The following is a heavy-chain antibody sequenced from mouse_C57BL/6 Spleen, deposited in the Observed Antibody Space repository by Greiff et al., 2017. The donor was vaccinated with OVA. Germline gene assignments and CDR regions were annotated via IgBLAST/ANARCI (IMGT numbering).Heavy chain of an antibody. CDR1: GYTFTSYW. J-gene: IGHJ4*01. V-gene: IGHV1-55*01. CDR2: IYPGSGST. Sequence: QVHVKQPGAELVKPGASVKMSCKASGYTFTSYWITWVKQRPGQGLEWIGDIYPGSGSTNYNEKFKSKSTLTVDTSSSTAYMQLSSLTSEDAAVYYCARYALYYAMDYWGQGTSVTVSS. CDR3: ARYALYYAMDY. D-gene: IGHD6-5*01.